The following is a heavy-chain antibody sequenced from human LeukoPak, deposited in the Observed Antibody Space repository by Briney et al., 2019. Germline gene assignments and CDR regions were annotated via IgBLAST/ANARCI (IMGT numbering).Heavy chain of an antibody. V-gene: IGHV3-30*18. Sequence: GGSLRLSCAASGFTFSSYGIHWVRQAPGKGLEWVAVISYDGSNKYYVDSVKGRFTISRDNSKNTLNLQMNSLRAEDTAVYCCAKMRTPTAHSGDAFDIWGQGTMVTVSS. CDR2: ISYDGSNK. J-gene: IGHJ3*02. CDR3: AKMRTPTAHSGDAFDI. CDR1: GFTFSSYG. D-gene: IGHD4-17*01.